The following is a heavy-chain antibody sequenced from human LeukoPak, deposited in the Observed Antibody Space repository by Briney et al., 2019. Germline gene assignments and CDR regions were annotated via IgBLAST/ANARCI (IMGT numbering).Heavy chain of an antibody. J-gene: IGHJ3*02. V-gene: IGHV3-33*01. CDR1: GFTFSSFV. Sequence: GGSLRLSCAASGFTFSSFVMHWVRQAPGKGLEWVAVLWFDGSNKYYADSVKGRFTISRDNSKNTLYLQMSSLRAEDTAVYYCARDRVGGFDMWGQGTMVTVSS. CDR2: LWFDGSNK. CDR3: ARDRVGGFDM. D-gene: IGHD1-26*01.